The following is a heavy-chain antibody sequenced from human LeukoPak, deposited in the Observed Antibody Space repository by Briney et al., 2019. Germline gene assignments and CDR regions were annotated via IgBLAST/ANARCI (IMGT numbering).Heavy chain of an antibody. Sequence: GASVKDSFQASGGTFISYAISWVGPAPGQGLAWMGGIIPIFGTANYAQKFQGRVTITADESTSTAYMELSSLRSEETAVYYCAGDGGTYDFWSGYYLMGYWGQGTLVTVSS. CDR2: IIPIFGTA. CDR1: GGTFISYA. D-gene: IGHD3-3*01. J-gene: IGHJ4*02. CDR3: AGDGGTYDFWSGYYLMGY. V-gene: IGHV1-69*13.